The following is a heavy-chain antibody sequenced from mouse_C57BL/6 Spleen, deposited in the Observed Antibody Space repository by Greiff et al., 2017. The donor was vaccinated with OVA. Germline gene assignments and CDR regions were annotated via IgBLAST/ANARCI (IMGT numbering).Heavy chain of an antibody. CDR3: ARGYYGDMDY. CDR2: INPNNGGT. Sequence: EVQLQQSGPELVKPGASVKISCKASGYTFTDYYMNWVKQSHGKSLEWIGDINPNNGGTSYNQKFKGKATLTVDKSSSTAYMELRSLTSEDSAVYYCARGYYGDMDYWGQGTSVTVSS. CDR1: GYTFTDYY. V-gene: IGHV1-26*01. D-gene: IGHD2-13*01. J-gene: IGHJ4*01.